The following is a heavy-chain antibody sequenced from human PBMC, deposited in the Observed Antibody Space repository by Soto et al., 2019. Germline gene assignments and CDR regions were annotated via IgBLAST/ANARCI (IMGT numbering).Heavy chain of an antibody. J-gene: IGHJ6*02. CDR3: ASRFLVVNAISPGSASYYYYYGMDV. Sequence: GASVKVSCKASGCTISSYAISWVRQAPGQGLEWMGGIIPIFGTANYAQKFQGRVTITADESTSTAYMELSSLRSEDTAVYYCASRFLVVNAISPGSASYYYYYGMDVWGQGTTVTVSS. D-gene: IGHD2-8*02. CDR2: IIPIFGTA. V-gene: IGHV1-69*13. CDR1: GCTISSYA.